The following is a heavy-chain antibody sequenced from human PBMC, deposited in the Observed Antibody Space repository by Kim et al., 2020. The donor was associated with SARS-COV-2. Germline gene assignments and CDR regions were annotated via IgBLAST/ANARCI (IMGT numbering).Heavy chain of an antibody. CDR2: IYYSGST. J-gene: IGHJ5*02. CDR1: GGSISSSSYY. D-gene: IGHD3-9*01. CDR3: ARHGNSYEIWTGYFLQEFDP. Sequence: SETLSLTCTVSGGSISSSSYYWGWIRQPPGKGLEWIGSIYYSGSTYYNPSLKSRVTISVDTSKNQFSLKLSSLTAADTAVYYCARHGNSYEIWTGYFLQEFDPWGPGTLVTVSS. V-gene: IGHV4-39*01.